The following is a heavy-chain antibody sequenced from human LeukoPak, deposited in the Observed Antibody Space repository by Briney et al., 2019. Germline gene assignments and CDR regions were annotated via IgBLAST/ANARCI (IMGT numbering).Heavy chain of an antibody. D-gene: IGHD4-17*01. CDR3: ARDDYGDYSRYFDY. CDR2: IWYDGSNK. V-gene: IGHV3-33*08. Sequence: GGSLRLSCAASGFTFSSYWMHWVRQAPGKGLEWVAVIWYDGSNKYYADSVKGRFTISRDNSKNTLYLQMNSLRAEDTAVYYCARDDYGDYSRYFDYWGQGTLVTVSS. CDR1: GFTFSSYW. J-gene: IGHJ4*02.